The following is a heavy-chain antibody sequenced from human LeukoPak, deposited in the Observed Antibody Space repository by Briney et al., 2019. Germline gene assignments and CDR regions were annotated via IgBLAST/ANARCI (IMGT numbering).Heavy chain of an antibody. Sequence: GASVKVSCKASGYTFTSYGISWVRQAPGQGLEWMGWISAYNGNTNYAQKLQGRVTMTTDTSTSAAYMELRSLRSDDTAVYYCARDTAAVAGNWFDPWGQGTLVTVSS. CDR2: ISAYNGNT. D-gene: IGHD6-19*01. V-gene: IGHV1-18*01. J-gene: IGHJ5*02. CDR3: ARDTAAVAGNWFDP. CDR1: GYTFTSYG.